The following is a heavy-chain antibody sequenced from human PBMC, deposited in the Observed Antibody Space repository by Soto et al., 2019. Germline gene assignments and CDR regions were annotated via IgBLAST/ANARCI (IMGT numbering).Heavy chain of an antibody. CDR1: GFSLTTGRVG. D-gene: IGHD2-15*01. J-gene: IGHJ4*02. CDR2: IHWNDDN. Sequence: QITFEETGPKLVKPTQTLTLTCTFSGFSLTTGRVGVGWIRQPPGKALEWLAVIHWNDDNHYSPSLKSRLTITKDTSKNQVVLTLTNMDPVDTATYYCTHRLVGSGQGYWGQGTLVTVSS. CDR3: THRLVGSGQGY. V-gene: IGHV2-5*01.